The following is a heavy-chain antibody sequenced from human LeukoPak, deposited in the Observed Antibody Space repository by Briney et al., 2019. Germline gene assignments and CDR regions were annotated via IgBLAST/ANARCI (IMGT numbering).Heavy chain of an antibody. CDR2: ISGSGSSI. CDR1: GFTFSRFE. Sequence: GGSLRLSCVASGFTFSRFEMNWVRQAPGKGLEWVSYISGSGSSIYYADSVKGRFTISRDNAKSSLYLQMDSLRDEDTAVYYCARDGGGTGGTYHHTFDLWGQGTMVTVSS. CDR3: ARDGGGTGGTYHHTFDL. V-gene: IGHV3-48*03. D-gene: IGHD1-26*01. J-gene: IGHJ3*01.